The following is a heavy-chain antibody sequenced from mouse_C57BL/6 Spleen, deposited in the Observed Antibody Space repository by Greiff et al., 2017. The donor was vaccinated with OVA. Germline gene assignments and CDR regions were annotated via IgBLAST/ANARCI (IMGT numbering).Heavy chain of an antibody. J-gene: IGHJ1*03. D-gene: IGHD1-1*01. CDR1: GYTFTSYW. V-gene: IGHV1-55*01. CDR3: ARSGGSSYVDWYFDV. Sequence: LQPGAELVKPGASVKMSCKASGYTFTSYWITWVKQRPGQGLEWIGDIYPGSGSTNYNEKFKSKATLTVDTSSSTAYMQLSSLTSEDSAVYYCARSGGSSYVDWYFDVWGTGTTVTVSS. CDR2: IYPGSGST.